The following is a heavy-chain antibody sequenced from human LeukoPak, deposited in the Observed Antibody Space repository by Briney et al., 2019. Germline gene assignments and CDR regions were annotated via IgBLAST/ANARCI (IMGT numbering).Heavy chain of an antibody. J-gene: IGHJ4*02. CDR1: GGSISSGSYY. Sequence: SQTLSLTCTVSGGSISSGSYYWSCIRQPAGKGLEWIGRIYTSGSTNYNPSLKSRVTISVDTSKNQFSLKLSSVTAADTAVYYCASSDYYGSGSYYGHWGQGTLVTVSS. D-gene: IGHD3-10*01. V-gene: IGHV4-61*02. CDR2: IYTSGST. CDR3: ASSDYYGSGSYYGH.